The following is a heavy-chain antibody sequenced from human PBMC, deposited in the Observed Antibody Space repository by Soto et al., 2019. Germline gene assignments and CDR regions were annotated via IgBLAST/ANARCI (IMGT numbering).Heavy chain of an antibody. CDR1: GGSFSGYY. Sequence: SETLSLTCAVYGGSFSGYYWSWIRQPPGKGLEWIGEINHSGSTNYNPSLKSRVTISVDTSKNQFSLKLSSVTAADTAVYYCARGQREAVVVVAATGFDYWGQGTLVTVSS. CDR2: INHSGST. J-gene: IGHJ4*02. D-gene: IGHD2-15*01. V-gene: IGHV4-34*01. CDR3: ARGQREAVVVVAATGFDY.